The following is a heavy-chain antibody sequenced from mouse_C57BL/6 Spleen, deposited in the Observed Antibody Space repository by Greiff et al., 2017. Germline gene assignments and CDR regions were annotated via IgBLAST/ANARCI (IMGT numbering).Heavy chain of an antibody. V-gene: IGHV1-69*01. J-gene: IGHJ3*01. Sequence: QVQLQQSGAELVMPGASVKLSCKASGYTFTSYWMHWVKQRPGQGLEWIGEIDPSDSYTNYNQKFKGKSTLTVDKSSSTAYMQLSSLTSEDSAVYYCARRGYSNYFAYWGQGTLVTVSA. CDR3: ARRGYSNYFAY. CDR2: IDPSDSYT. D-gene: IGHD2-5*01. CDR1: GYTFTSYW.